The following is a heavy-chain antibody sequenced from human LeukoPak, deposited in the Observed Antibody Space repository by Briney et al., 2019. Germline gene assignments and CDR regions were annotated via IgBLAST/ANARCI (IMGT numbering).Heavy chain of an antibody. CDR3: ARDTTRKRLLWFGELSQTGGFDY. J-gene: IGHJ4*02. Sequence: GGSLRLSCAASGFTFSSYWMSWVRQAPGKGLEWVANIKQDGSEKYYVDSVKGRFTISRDNAKNSLYLQMNSLRAEDTAVYYCARDTTRKRLLWFGELSQTGGFDYWGQGTLVTVSS. D-gene: IGHD3-10*01. CDR1: GFTFSSYW. CDR2: IKQDGSEK. V-gene: IGHV3-7*01.